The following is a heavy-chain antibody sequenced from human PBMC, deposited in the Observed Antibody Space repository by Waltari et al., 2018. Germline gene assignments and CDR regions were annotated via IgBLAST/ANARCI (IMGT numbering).Heavy chain of an antibody. CDR2: IIPILGPR. D-gene: IGHD3-22*01. CDR1: GGTFSSSP. CDR3: VRVPSDYYDSSGPWGY. V-gene: IGHV1-69*01. Sequence: QVQLVQSGAEVKKPGSSVKVSCKASGGTFSSSPISWVRRAPGHGLEWMGGIIPILGPRNNAQNVQGRVKITANETTSTACRELRSLRSKDTAVYYCVRVPSDYYDSSGPWGYWGQGTLVTVSS. J-gene: IGHJ4*02.